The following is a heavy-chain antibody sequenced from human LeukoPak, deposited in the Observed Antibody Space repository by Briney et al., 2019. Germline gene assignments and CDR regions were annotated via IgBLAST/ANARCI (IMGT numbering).Heavy chain of an antibody. V-gene: IGHV4-59*01. CDR1: GGSISSYY. CDR3: ARGGEGLYYFDY. Sequence: SETLSLTCTVSGGSISSYYWSWIRQPPGKGLEWIGYIYYSGSTNYNPSLKSRVTISVDTSKNQFSLKLSSGTAADMAVYYCARGGEGLYYFDYWGQGTLVTVSS. J-gene: IGHJ4*02. D-gene: IGHD2-21*01. CDR2: IYYSGST.